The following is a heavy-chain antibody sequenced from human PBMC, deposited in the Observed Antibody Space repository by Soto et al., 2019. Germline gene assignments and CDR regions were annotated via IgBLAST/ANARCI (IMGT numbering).Heavy chain of an antibody. J-gene: IGHJ1*01. Sequence: QITLKESGPTLVKPTQTLTLTCTFSGFSLSTSGVGVGWIRQPPGKALEWLALLYWDDDKRYSPSLKSRLTINKDTSKNHVVLTKTNMDPVDAATYYCAHIRITKIVGARYFQHWGPGTLVTVSS. CDR2: LYWDDDK. V-gene: IGHV2-5*02. CDR1: GFSLSTSGVG. CDR3: AHIRITKIVGARYFQH. D-gene: IGHD3-22*01.